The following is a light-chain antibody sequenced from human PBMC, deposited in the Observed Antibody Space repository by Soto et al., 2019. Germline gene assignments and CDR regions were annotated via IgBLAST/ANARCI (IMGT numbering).Light chain of an antibody. Sequence: EIVMTQSPATLSVSPGERATLSCRASQSVSSNLAWYQQKPGQAPRLLIYDASNRATGIPARFSGSGSGTDFTLTISSLEPEDFAVYYCQQRSNWPLTFAQGTRLENK. CDR2: DAS. J-gene: IGKJ5*01. V-gene: IGKV3-11*01. CDR1: QSVSSN. CDR3: QQRSNWPLT.